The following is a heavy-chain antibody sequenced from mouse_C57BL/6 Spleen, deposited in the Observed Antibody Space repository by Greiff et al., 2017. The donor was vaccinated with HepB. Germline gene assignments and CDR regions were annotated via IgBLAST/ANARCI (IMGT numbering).Heavy chain of an antibody. CDR2: IYPGDGDT. CDR1: GYAFSSSW. CDR3: ARAYDSHYFDY. V-gene: IGHV1-82*01. Sequence: QVQLQQSGPELVKPGASVKISCKASGYAFSSSWMNWVKQRPGKGLEWIGRIYPGDGDTNYNGKFKGKATLTADKSSSTSYMQLSSLTSEDSAVYFCARAYDSHYFDYWGQGTTLTVSS. J-gene: IGHJ2*01. D-gene: IGHD2-4*01.